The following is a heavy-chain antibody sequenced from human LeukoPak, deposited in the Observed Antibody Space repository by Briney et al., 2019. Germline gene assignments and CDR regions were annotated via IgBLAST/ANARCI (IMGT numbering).Heavy chain of an antibody. J-gene: IGHJ6*04. V-gene: IGHV1-58*01. D-gene: IGHD2-2*01. CDR1: GFTFTSSA. CDR3: AARGIAVVPAAMDAYYYGMDV. Sequence: SVKVSCKASGFTFTSSAVQWVRQARGQRLEWIGWIVVGSGNTNYAQKFQERVTITRDMSTSTAYMELSSLRSEDTAVYYCAARGIAVVPAAMDAYYYGMDVWGKGTTVTVSS. CDR2: IVVGSGNT.